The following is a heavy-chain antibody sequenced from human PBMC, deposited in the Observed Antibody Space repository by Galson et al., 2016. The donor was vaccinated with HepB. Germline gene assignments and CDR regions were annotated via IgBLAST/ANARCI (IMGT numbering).Heavy chain of an antibody. CDR1: GDSVSSNSAA. CDR3: AREPGHCSGGSCYSGGMDV. CDR2: TYYRSKWYN. Sequence: CAISGDSVSSNSAAWNWIRQSPSRGLEWLGRTYYRSKWYNDYALSAKSRTTINPDTSKNQFSLHLTSVTPEDTAVYYCAREPGHCSGGSCYSGGMDVWGQGTTVTVSS. D-gene: IGHD2-15*01. V-gene: IGHV6-1*01. J-gene: IGHJ6*02.